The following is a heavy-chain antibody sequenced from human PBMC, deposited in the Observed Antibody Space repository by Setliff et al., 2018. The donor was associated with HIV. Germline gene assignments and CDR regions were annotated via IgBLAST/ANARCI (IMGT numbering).Heavy chain of an antibody. Sequence: GGSLRLSCVASGFSFSNYGMHWVRQAPGKGLEWMTFIRYDGSNKYYADSVKGRFTISRDNSKNTLYLQMNSLRTEDTAVYYCARVPPQVPGVAFDIWGQGTMVTVSS. CDR3: ARVPPQVPGVAFDI. CDR1: GFSFSNYG. CDR2: IRYDGSNK. J-gene: IGHJ3*02. D-gene: IGHD3-10*01. V-gene: IGHV3-30*02.